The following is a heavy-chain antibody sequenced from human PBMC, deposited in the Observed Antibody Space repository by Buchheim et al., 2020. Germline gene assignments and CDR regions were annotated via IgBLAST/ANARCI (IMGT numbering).Heavy chain of an antibody. J-gene: IGHJ5*02. CDR1: GFSLSTSGVG. CDR2: IYWDDDK. CDR3: AHRQDPDSSPGVGFDP. D-gene: IGHD6-13*01. Sequence: QITLKESGPTLVKPTQTLTLTCTFSGFSLSTSGVGVGWIRQPPGKALEWLALIYWDDDKRYSPSLKIRLTITKDTSKNQVALTMTNMDPVDTATYYCAHRQDPDSSPGVGFDPWGQGTL. V-gene: IGHV2-5*02.